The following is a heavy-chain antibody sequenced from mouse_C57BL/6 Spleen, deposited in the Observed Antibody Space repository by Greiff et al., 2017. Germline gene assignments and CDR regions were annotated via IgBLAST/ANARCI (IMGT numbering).Heavy chain of an antibody. CDR1: GYSITSGYY. V-gene: IGHV3-6*01. J-gene: IGHJ4*01. CDR3: ARGEMDY. Sequence: DVQLVESGPGLVKPSQSLSLTCSVTGYSITSGYYWNWIRQFPGNKLEWTGYISYDGSNNYNPSLKNRISITRDTSKNQFFLKLNSVTTEDTATYYCARGEMDYWGQGTSVTVSS. CDR2: ISYDGSN.